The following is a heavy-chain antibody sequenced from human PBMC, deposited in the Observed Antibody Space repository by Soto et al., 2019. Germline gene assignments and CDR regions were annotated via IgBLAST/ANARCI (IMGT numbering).Heavy chain of an antibody. V-gene: IGHV3-33*01. CDR2: IWYDGSNK. D-gene: IGHD3-3*01. CDR3: AREVLEWLSPMDV. CDR1: GFTFSSYG. J-gene: IGHJ6*03. Sequence: GGSLRLSCAASGFTFSSYGMHWVRQAPGKGLEWVAVIWYDGSNKYYADSVKGRFTISRDNSKNTLYLQMNSLRAEDTAVYYCAREVLEWLSPMDVWGKGTTVTVSS.